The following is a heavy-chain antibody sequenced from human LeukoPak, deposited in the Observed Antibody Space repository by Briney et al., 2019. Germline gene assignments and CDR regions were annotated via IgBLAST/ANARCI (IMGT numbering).Heavy chain of an antibody. Sequence: GASVNVSCKASGGTFSSYAISWVRQAPGQGLEWMGRIIPILGIANYAQKFQGRVTITADKSTSTAYMELSSLRSEDTAVYYCATFPSYGYSYFDCWGQGTLVTVSS. CDR3: ATFPSYGYSYFDC. D-gene: IGHD5-18*01. J-gene: IGHJ4*02. CDR1: GGTFSSYA. CDR2: IIPILGIA. V-gene: IGHV1-69*04.